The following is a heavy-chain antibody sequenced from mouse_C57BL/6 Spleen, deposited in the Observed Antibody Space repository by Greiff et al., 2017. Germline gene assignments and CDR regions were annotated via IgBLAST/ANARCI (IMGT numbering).Heavy chain of an antibody. CDR2: INPNNGGT. CDR3: ARRGPRYYGSSYVWFAY. D-gene: IGHD1-1*01. J-gene: IGHJ3*01. CDR1: GYTFTDYY. V-gene: IGHV1-26*01. Sequence: VQLQQSGPELVKPGASVKISCKASGYTFTDYYMNWVKQSHGKSLEWIGDINPNNGGTSYNQKFKGKATLTVDTSSSTAYMELRSLTSEDSAVYYCARRGPRYYGSSYVWFAYWGQGTLVTVSA.